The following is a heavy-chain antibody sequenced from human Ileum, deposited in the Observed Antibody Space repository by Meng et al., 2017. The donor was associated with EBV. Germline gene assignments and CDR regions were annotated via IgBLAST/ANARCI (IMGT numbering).Heavy chain of an antibody. J-gene: IGHJ4*02. CDR1: GVSISRDVW. CDR2: VYHRGDT. Sequence: QVQLKESGPGVVRPSGTLSLSCTVSGVSISRDVWWGWVRQPPGKGLEWIGEVYHRGDTNYNPSLKSRVDISVDKSKNQFYLSLFSVTAADTAVYYCGRDQGRELINHWGQGTLVTVSS. D-gene: IGHD1-7*01. V-gene: IGHV4-4*02. CDR3: GRDQGRELINH.